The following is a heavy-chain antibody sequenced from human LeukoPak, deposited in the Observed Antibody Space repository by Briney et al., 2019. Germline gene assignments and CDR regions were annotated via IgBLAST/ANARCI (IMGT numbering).Heavy chain of an antibody. CDR1: GGSISSGGYY. J-gene: IGHJ4*02. CDR3: ARGAVEMATIGILDY. V-gene: IGHV4-31*03. CDR2: IYYSEST. D-gene: IGHD5-24*01. Sequence: PSETLSLTCTVSGGSISSGGYYWSWIRQHPGKGLEWIGYIYYSESTYYNPSLKSRVTISVDTSKNQFSLKLSSVTAADTAVYYCARGAVEMATIGILDYWGQGTLVTVSS.